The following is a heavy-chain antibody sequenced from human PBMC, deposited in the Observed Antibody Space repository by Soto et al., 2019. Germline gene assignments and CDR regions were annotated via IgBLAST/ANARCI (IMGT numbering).Heavy chain of an antibody. Sequence: ASVKVSCKASGYTFTSYGISWVRQAPGQGLEWMGWISAYNGNTNYAQKLQGRVTMTTDTSTSTAYMELRSLRSDDTAVYYCAREPTYYDFWSGYLSDYYGMDGWGQGTTVTVSS. V-gene: IGHV1-18*04. J-gene: IGHJ6*02. CDR2: ISAYNGNT. D-gene: IGHD3-3*01. CDR1: GYTFTSYG. CDR3: AREPTYYDFWSGYLSDYYGMDG.